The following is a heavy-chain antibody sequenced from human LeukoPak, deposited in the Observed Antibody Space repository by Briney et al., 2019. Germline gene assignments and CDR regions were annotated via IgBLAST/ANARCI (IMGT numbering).Heavy chain of an antibody. CDR1: GGTFSSYA. Sequence: ASVKVSCKASGGTFSSYAISWVRQAPGQGLEWMGGIIPIFGTANYAQKFQGRVTITTDESTSTAYMELSSLRSEDTAVYYCASEERDGYKRVSDCWGQGTLVTASS. D-gene: IGHD5-24*01. J-gene: IGHJ4*02. CDR3: ASEERDGYKRVSDC. CDR2: IIPIFGTA. V-gene: IGHV1-69*05.